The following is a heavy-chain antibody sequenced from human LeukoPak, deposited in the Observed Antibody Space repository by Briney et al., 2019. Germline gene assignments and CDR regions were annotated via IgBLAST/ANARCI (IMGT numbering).Heavy chain of an antibody. CDR2: IYYSGST. CDR3: ARVYQYSGSFRYYYYGMDV. CDR1: GGSISSYY. D-gene: IGHD1-26*01. J-gene: IGHJ6*02. V-gene: IGHV4-59*01. Sequence: SETLSLTCTVSGGSISSYYWSWIRQPPGKGLEWIGYIYYSGSTNYNPSLKSRVTISVDTSKNQFSLKLSSVTAADTAVYYCARVYQYSGSFRYYYYGMDVWGQGTTVTVSS.